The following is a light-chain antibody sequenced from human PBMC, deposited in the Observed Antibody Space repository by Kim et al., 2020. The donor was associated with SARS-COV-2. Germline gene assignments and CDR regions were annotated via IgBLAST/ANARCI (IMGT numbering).Light chain of an antibody. CDR2: DTS. Sequence: VYPGHRVPLSSSTSQNVNIIFFAWYQQKPGQDPRLLIYDTSIMATGVPDRFSCSGSGTEFTLIISSLQSEDFAVYYCQQYANWPLSCGGGTKVEI. J-gene: IGKJ4*01. V-gene: IGKV3-15*01. CDR3: QQYANWPLS. CDR1: QNVNII.